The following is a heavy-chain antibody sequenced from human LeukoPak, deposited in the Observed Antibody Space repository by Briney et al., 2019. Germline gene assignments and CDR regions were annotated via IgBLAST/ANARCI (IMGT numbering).Heavy chain of an antibody. Sequence: SETLSLTCTVSGGSFSSSSYYWGWIRQPPGKGLEWIGSIYYSGSTYYNPSLKSRVTISVDTSKNQFSLKLSSVTAADTAVYYCASFTIFGYYMDVWGKGTTVTVSS. D-gene: IGHD3-3*01. J-gene: IGHJ6*03. V-gene: IGHV4-39*07. CDR2: IYYSGST. CDR1: GGSFSSSSYY. CDR3: ASFTIFGYYMDV.